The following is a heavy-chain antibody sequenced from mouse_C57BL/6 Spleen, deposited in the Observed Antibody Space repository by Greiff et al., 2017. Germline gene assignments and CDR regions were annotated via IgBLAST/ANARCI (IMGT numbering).Heavy chain of an antibody. CDR2: IWWDGDK. CDR3: ARMGRGKYFDY. V-gene: IGHV8-8*01. J-gene: IGHJ2*01. D-gene: IGHD2-10*02. Sequence: QVTLQESGPGILQPSQTLSLTCSFSGFSLSTFGMGVGRLRQPSGKGLEWLGRIWWDGDKYYNPVLKSRLTISKDTSKSQVFLKMANVGTADTATYYCARMGRGKYFDYWGQGTTLTVSS. CDR1: GFSLSTFGMG.